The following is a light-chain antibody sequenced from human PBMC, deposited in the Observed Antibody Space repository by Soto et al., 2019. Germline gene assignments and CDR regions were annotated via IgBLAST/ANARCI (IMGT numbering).Light chain of an antibody. CDR2: GAS. CDR1: QSVSSD. J-gene: IGKJ1*01. CDR3: QQYNNWPLRT. Sequence: EIVMTQSPATLSVSPGERATLSCRASQSVSSDLAWYQQKPGQAPRLLIYGASTRATDIPARFSGSGSGTEFTLPISSLQSEDFAVYYCQQYNNWPLRTFGQGTKVGIK. V-gene: IGKV3-15*01.